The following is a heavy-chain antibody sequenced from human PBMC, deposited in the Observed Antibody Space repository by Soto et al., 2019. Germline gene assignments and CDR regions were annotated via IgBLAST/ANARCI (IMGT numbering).Heavy chain of an antibody. V-gene: IGHV3-74*01. CDR1: GFTFSSYW. J-gene: IGHJ6*02. CDR3: ARGKVTVSSSSWYERSGDYGMGV. CDR2: INSDGSST. D-gene: IGHD6-13*01. Sequence: GGSLRLSCAASGFTFSSYWMHWVRQAPGKGLVWVSRINSDGSSTSYADSVKGRFTISRDNAKNTLYLQMNSLRAEDTAVYYCARGKVTVSSSSWYERSGDYGMGVWGQGTTVTVSS.